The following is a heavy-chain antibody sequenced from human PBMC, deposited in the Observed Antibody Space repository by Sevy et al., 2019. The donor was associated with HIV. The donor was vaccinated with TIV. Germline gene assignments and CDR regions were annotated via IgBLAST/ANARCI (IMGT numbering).Heavy chain of an antibody. Sequence: GGSLRLSCAASGFTFSSYAMNWVRQAPGKGLQWVSAISGADSSTHYADSVKGRFTISRDNSKNTLYLQMNSLRAEDTAIYYCAKDVVVVIGDAFDIWGQGTMVTVSS. J-gene: IGHJ3*02. D-gene: IGHD3-22*01. V-gene: IGHV3-23*01. CDR1: GFTFSSYA. CDR3: AKDVVVVIGDAFDI. CDR2: ISGADSST.